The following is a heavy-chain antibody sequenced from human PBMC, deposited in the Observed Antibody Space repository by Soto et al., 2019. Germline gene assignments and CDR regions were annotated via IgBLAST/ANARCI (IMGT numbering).Heavy chain of an antibody. CDR1: GGTFSSYT. V-gene: IGHV1-69*02. Sequence: QVQLVQSGAEVKKPGSSVKVSCKASGGTFSSYTISWVRQAPGQGLEWMGRIIPILGIANYAQRLQGGVTITADKSTSKAYMELRGLRYGDTAVYYCAATMVSGVINYYYYMDVWGKGTTVTVSS. CDR3: AATMVSGVINYYYYMDV. J-gene: IGHJ6*03. D-gene: IGHD3-10*01. CDR2: IIPILGIA.